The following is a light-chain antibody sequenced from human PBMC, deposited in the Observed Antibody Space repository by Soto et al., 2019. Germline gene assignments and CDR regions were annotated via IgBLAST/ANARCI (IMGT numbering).Light chain of an antibody. CDR2: KAS. V-gene: IGKV1-5*03. Sequence: IQMTQSPSTLSGSVGDRVTITGRASQTISSWLAWYQQKPGKAPKLLIYKASTLKSGVPSRFSGSGSGTEFTLTISSLQPDDFATYYCQHYNSYLITFGQGTRLEIK. CDR1: QTISSW. J-gene: IGKJ5*01. CDR3: QHYNSYLIT.